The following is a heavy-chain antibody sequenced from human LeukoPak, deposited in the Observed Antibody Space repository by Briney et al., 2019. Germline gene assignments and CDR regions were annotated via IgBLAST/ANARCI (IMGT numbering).Heavy chain of an antibody. Sequence: GGSLRLSCAASGFTFSSYGTHWVRQAPGKGLEWVAVIWYDGSNKYYADSVKGRFTISRDNSKNTLYLQMNSLRAEDTAVYYCARSVTYDFWSGYFTAVDYWGQGTLVTVSS. J-gene: IGHJ4*02. CDR3: ARSVTYDFWSGYFTAVDY. V-gene: IGHV3-33*01. CDR2: IWYDGSNK. D-gene: IGHD3-3*01. CDR1: GFTFSSYG.